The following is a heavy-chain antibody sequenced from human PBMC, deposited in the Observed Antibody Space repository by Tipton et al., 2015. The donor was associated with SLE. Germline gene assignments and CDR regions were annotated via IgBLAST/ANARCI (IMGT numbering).Heavy chain of an antibody. Sequence: SLRLSCAASGFTFSSYAMSWVRQAPGKGLEWVSAISGSGGSTYYADSVKGRFTISRDNSKNTLYLQMNSLRAEDTAVYYCAKDPLPMIVVATYYFDYWGQGTLVTVSS. J-gene: IGHJ4*02. CDR1: GFTFSSYA. CDR3: AKDPLPMIVVATYYFDY. V-gene: IGHV3-23*01. D-gene: IGHD3-22*01. CDR2: ISGSGGST.